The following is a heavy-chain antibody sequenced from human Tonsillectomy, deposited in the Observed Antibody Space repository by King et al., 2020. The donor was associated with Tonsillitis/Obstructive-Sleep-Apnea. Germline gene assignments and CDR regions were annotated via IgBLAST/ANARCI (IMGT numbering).Heavy chain of an antibody. V-gene: IGHV3-23*04. CDR2: ISGSGATP. CDR3: AKISSREFLRYLDY. J-gene: IGHJ4*02. CDR1: GFTFSTYS. Sequence: VQLVESGGLLLQPGGSLRLSCAASGFTFSTYSMSWVRQAPGKGLEWVSSISGSGATPYYADSVKVRFTISRDNSKNTLYLQMNTLRAEDTAIYYCAKISSREFLRYLDYWGQGTLVTVYS. D-gene: IGHD3-10*01.